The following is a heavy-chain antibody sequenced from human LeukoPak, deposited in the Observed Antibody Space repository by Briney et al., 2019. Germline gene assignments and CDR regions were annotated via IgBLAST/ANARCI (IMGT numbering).Heavy chain of an antibody. CDR2: MNPNSGNT. Sequence: ASVKVSCKASGYTFTSYDINWVRQATGQGLEWMGWMNPNSGNTGYAQKFQGRVTMTRNTSISTAYMELSSLRSEDTAVYYCARSDHNSWNAFDIWGQGTMVTVSS. J-gene: IGHJ3*02. V-gene: IGHV1-8*01. D-gene: IGHD1-26*01. CDR3: ARSDHNSWNAFDI. CDR1: GYTFTSYD.